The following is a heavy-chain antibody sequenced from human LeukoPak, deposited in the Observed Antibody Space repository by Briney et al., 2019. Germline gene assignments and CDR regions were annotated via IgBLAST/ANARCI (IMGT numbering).Heavy chain of an antibody. CDR2: IGTAGDP. Sequence: GGSLRLSCAASGFTFSSYDMHWVRQATGKGLEWVSAIGTAGDPYYPGSVKGRFTISRENAKNSLYLQMNSLRAGDTAVYYCARSAGSAIDVGCYGMDVWGKGTTVTVSS. V-gene: IGHV3-13*05. CDR1: GFTFSSYD. J-gene: IGHJ6*04. CDR3: ARSAGSAIDVGCYGMDV. D-gene: IGHD2-2*02.